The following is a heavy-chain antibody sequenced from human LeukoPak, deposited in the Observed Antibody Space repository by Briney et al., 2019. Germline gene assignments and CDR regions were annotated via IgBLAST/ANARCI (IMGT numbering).Heavy chain of an antibody. Sequence: GGSLRLSCAASGFTFSNAWMSWVRQAPGKGLEWVSGINWNGGSTGYADSVKGRFTISRDNAKNSLYLQMNSLRAEDTALYYCATQGALWDYDSSGYYGYWGQGTLVTVSS. D-gene: IGHD3-22*01. V-gene: IGHV3-20*04. J-gene: IGHJ4*02. CDR3: ATQGALWDYDSSGYYGY. CDR1: GFTFSNAW. CDR2: INWNGGST.